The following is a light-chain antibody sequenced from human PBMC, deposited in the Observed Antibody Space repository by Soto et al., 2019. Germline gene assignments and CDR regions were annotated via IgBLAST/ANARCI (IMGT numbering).Light chain of an antibody. J-gene: IGLJ3*02. V-gene: IGLV1-44*01. CDR3: AAWLDSLNAVV. CDR1: SSNIGSNT. Sequence: QSVLTQPPSASGTPGQRVTISCSGSSSNIGSNTVNWYQHLPGTAPRLLIYSNNQRPSGVPDRSSGSRSGTSASLAISGLQPDHEAEYYCAAWLDSLNAVVFGGGTKLPVL. CDR2: SNN.